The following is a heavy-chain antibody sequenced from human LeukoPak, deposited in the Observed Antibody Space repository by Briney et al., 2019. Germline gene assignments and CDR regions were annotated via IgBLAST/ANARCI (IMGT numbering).Heavy chain of an antibody. CDR3: AKSRYSSSWYYFDY. CDR2: IYSGGST. D-gene: IGHD6-13*01. J-gene: IGHJ4*02. Sequence: GGSLRLSCAASGFTVSNNYMRWVRQAPGKGLEWVSLIYSGGSTYYADSVKGRFTISRDNSKNTVYLQMNSLRAEDTAVYYCAKSRYSSSWYYFDYWGQGTLVTVSS. CDR1: GFTVSNNY. V-gene: IGHV3-66*01.